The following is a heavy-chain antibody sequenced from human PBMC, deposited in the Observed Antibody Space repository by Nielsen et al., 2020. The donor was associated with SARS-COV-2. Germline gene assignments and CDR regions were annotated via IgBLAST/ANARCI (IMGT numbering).Heavy chain of an antibody. CDR1: GGSISSSNW. J-gene: IGHJ4*02. V-gene: IGHV4-4*02. CDR3: ARAASKRYSSSWFFDY. D-gene: IGHD6-13*01. Sequence: SETLSLTCAVPGGSISSSNWWSWVRQPPGKGLEWIGDIYHTGNTHYNPSLKGRVTISLDKSNNQFSLSLNSVTAADTAVYFCARAASKRYSSSWFFDYWGQGTLVTVSS. CDR2: IYHTGNT.